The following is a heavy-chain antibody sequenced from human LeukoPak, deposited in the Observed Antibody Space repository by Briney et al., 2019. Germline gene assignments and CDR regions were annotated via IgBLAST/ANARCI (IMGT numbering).Heavy chain of an antibody. CDR1: GFTFSSYG. J-gene: IGHJ4*02. Sequence: GGSLRLSCAASGFTFSSYGMHWVRQAPGKGLEWVAVISYDGSNKYYADSVKGRFTISRDNSKNTLYLQMNSLRAEDTAVYYCASVLTGTTSDYWGQGTLVTVSS. V-gene: IGHV3-30*03. CDR3: ASVLTGTTSDY. CDR2: ISYDGSNK. D-gene: IGHD1-20*01.